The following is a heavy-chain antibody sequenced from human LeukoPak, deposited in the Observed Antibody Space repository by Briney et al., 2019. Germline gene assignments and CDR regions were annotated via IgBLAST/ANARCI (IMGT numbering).Heavy chain of an antibody. J-gene: IGHJ4*02. Sequence: GGSLRLSCAASGFTFDDYGMSWVRQAPGKGLEWVSGINWNGGSKGYADSVKGRFTISRDNAKNSLYLQMNSLRAEDTAVYYCARDAGVSDEPFYFAYWGQGTLVTVSS. V-gene: IGHV3-20*04. CDR1: GFTFDDYG. D-gene: IGHD3-10*01. CDR2: INWNGGSK. CDR3: ARDAGVSDEPFYFAY.